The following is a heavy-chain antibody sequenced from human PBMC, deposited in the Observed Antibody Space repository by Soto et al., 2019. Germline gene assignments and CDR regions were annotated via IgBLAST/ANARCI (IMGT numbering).Heavy chain of an antibody. J-gene: IGHJ4*02. CDR1: GFTFSSYA. Sequence: EVQLLESGGGLVQPGGSLRLSCAASGFTFSSYAMSWVRQAPGKGLEWVSAISGRGGSTYYADSVKGRFTISRDNSKNTQYLQMNSLRAEDTAVYYCAKDRALLWFGELPMGTPDYWGQGTLVTVSS. V-gene: IGHV3-23*01. D-gene: IGHD3-10*01. CDR3: AKDRALLWFGELPMGTPDY. CDR2: ISGRGGST.